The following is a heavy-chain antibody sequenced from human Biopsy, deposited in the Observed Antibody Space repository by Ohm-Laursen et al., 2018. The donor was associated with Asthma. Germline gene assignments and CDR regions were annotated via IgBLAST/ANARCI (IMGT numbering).Heavy chain of an antibody. V-gene: IGHV4-59*01. CDR3: AKDERLYYGSDSKYMQPVPLGD. CDR2: IHNSGNT. Sequence: TLSLTCTVSGGSISSDYWSWLRQPPGKGLEWIGYIHNSGNTNYNPSLKSRVTISLDTSKNHFSLRLSFVTAADTAVYYCAKDERLYYGSDSKYMQPVPLGDWGQGTLVIVSA. J-gene: IGHJ4*02. CDR1: GGSISSDY. D-gene: IGHD3-10*01.